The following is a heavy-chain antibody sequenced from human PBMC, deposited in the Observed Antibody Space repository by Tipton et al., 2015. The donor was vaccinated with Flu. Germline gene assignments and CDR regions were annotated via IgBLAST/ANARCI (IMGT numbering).Heavy chain of an antibody. D-gene: IGHD2/OR15-2a*01. CDR3: ARAEIGDFDY. J-gene: IGHJ4*02. V-gene: IGHV4-38-2*01. Sequence: LRLSCAASGFTLSRYTLNWVRQAPGKGLEWIGSIYHNGDIHFNPSLKSRVSISVDTSNNRFSLNLTSVTAADTAVYYCARAEIGDFDYWGQGTLVTVSS. CDR1: GFTLSRYT. CDR2: IYHNGDI.